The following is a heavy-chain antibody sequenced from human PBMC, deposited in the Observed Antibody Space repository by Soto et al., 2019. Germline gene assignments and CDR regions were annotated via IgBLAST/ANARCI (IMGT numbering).Heavy chain of an antibody. CDR2: IYYSGST. V-gene: IGHV4-59*01. CDR3: ASRVGRPGMDAFDI. CDR1: GGSISSYY. Sequence: QVQLQESGPGLVKPSETLSLTCTVSGGSISSYYWSWIRQPPGKGLEWIGYIYYSGSTNYNPSLKSRVTISVDTSKNQFSLKLSSVTAADTAVYYCASRVGRPGMDAFDIWGQGTMVTVSS. D-gene: IGHD3-10*01. J-gene: IGHJ3*02.